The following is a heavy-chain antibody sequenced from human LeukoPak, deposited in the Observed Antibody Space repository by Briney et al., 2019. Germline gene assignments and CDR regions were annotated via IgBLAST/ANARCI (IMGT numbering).Heavy chain of an antibody. CDR2: IYHSGST. CDR1: GGSISSSSYY. Sequence: SETLSLTCTVSGGSISSSSYYWGWIRQPPGKGLEWIGYIYHSGSTYYNPSLKSRVTISVDTSKNQFSLKLTSVTAADTAVYYCAREDNSGYCDPWGQGTLVTVSS. J-gene: IGHJ5*02. CDR3: AREDNSGYCDP. V-gene: IGHV4-39*07. D-gene: IGHD3-22*01.